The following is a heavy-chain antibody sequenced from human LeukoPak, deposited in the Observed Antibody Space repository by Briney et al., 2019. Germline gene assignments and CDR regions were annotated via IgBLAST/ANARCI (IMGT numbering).Heavy chain of an antibody. J-gene: IGHJ4*02. Sequence: GGSLRLSCVVSGLTFSSYSMSWVRQAPGKGLEWVSGISASGGDTWYPDSVKGRFTISRDNAKNSLYLQMNSLRAEDTAVYYCARGGSYYANWGQGTLVTVSS. V-gene: IGHV3-23*01. D-gene: IGHD3-10*01. CDR1: GLTFSSYS. CDR3: ARGGSYYAN. CDR2: ISASGGDT.